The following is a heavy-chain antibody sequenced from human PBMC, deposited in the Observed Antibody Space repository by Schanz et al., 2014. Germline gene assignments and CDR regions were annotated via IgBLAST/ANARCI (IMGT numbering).Heavy chain of an antibody. D-gene: IGHD3-9*01. CDR3: ARDDKRYFDWLSTFDL. CDR2: TSYDGSQK. V-gene: IGHV3-30*04. J-gene: IGHJ3*01. Sequence: QVQLVESGGGVVQPGGALRLSCESSGFPFNGHAMHWVRQAPGKGLEWVAVTSYDGSQKYYTDSVKGRFTVSRDNSKNTLYLQLNSLRAEDTAVYYCARDDKRYFDWLSTFDLWGQGTMVAVSS. CDR1: GFPFNGHA.